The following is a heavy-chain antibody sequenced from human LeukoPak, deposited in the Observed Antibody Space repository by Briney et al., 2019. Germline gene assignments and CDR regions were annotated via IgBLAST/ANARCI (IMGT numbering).Heavy chain of an antibody. J-gene: IGHJ4*02. CDR2: IYYSGST. V-gene: IGHV4-59*01. D-gene: IGHD5/OR15-5a*01. CDR3: ARGGWSIDY. Sequence: SETLSLTCNVYGGSMTSYYWSWVRQTPEKGLEYIGYIYYSGSTNYNPSLKSRVTMSIDMSKNQFSLNLNSVTAADTAIYYCARGGWSIDYWGQGTLVTVSS. CDR1: GGSMTSYY.